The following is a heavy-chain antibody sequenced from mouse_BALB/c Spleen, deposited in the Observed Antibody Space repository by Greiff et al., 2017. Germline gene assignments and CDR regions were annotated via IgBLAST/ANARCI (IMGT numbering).Heavy chain of an antibody. Sequence: EVMLVESGGGLVQPGGSRQLSCAASGFTFSSFGMHWVRQAPEKGLEWVAYISSGSSTIYYADTVKGRFTISRDNPKNTLFLQMTSLRSEDTAMYYCARSGVDYWGQGTSVTVSS. CDR2: ISSGSSTI. D-gene: IGHD3-1*01. J-gene: IGHJ4*01. V-gene: IGHV5-17*02. CDR1: GFTFSSFG. CDR3: ARSGVDY.